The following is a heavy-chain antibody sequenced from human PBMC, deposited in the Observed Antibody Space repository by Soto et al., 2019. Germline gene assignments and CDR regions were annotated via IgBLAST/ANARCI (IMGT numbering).Heavy chain of an antibody. CDR3: ARDPVPDSSSWFFDY. J-gene: IGHJ4*02. CDR1: GFTFRNYG. Sequence: GGSLRLSCAASGFTFRNYGMNWVRQAPGKGLEWVSYIGIGSSTTYYADSVKGRFTISRDNAKNSLYLQMNSLRAEDTAVYYCARDPVPDSSSWFFDYWGQGTLVTVSS. V-gene: IGHV3-48*01. D-gene: IGHD6-13*01. CDR2: IGIGSSTT.